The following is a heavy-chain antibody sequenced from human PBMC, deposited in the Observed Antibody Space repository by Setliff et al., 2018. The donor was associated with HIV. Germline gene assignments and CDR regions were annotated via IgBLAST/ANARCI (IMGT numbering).Heavy chain of an antibody. J-gene: IGHJ4*02. V-gene: IGHV1-2*06. CDR2: ISPNSGDT. Sequence: ASVKVSCKASGYRFTSNSLNWVRQAPGQGPEWMGRISPNSGDTTYAHKFQGRVTLTRDTSISTAYMELSSLTSDDTAVYFCARGREDYFVYWGQGTLVTVSS. CDR3: ARGREDYFVY. CDR1: GYRFTSNS.